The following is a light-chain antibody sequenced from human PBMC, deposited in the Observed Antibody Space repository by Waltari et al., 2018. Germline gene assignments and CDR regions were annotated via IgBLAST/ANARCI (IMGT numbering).Light chain of an antibody. Sequence: QSALTQPASASGSPGQSLTISCPGTSSDVGGYNSVSWYQQHPGKAPKLMIYDVSKRPSGVSKRFSGSKSGNTASLTISGLQAEDKADYYCSSYTSSSTLRVFGGGTKLTVL. CDR2: DVS. V-gene: IGLV2-14*01. CDR3: SSYTSSSTLRV. J-gene: IGLJ3*02. CDR1: SSDVGGYNS.